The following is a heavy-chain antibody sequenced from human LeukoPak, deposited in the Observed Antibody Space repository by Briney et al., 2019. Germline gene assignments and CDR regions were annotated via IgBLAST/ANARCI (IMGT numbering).Heavy chain of an antibody. Sequence: GGSLRLSCAASGLTFSGYWMHWVRQAPGKGLVWVSRIKSDGSSTTYVDSVKGRFTISRDNAKNTLYLQMNSLRAEDTAVYYCARDPDLIGYSFFDYWGQGTLVTVSS. CDR1: GLTFSGYW. CDR3: ARDPDLIGYSFFDY. D-gene: IGHD3-22*01. V-gene: IGHV3-74*01. J-gene: IGHJ4*02. CDR2: IKSDGSST.